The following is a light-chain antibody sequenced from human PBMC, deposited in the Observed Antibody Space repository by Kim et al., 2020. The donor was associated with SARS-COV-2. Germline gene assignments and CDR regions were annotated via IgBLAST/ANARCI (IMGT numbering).Light chain of an antibody. V-gene: IGKV3-20*01. Sequence: LAPGARAYRPCRDSHSVSSRYLAWCQQKPGHAPRLLIYGASSRATGIPDRFSGSGSRTDFSLTISRLQPEDVAVYYCQQYGRSPLTFGGGTKVEI. CDR1: HSVSSRY. J-gene: IGKJ4*01. CDR3: QQYGRSPLT. CDR2: GAS.